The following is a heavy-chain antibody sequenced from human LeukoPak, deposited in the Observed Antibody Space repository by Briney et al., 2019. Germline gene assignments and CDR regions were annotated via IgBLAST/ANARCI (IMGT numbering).Heavy chain of an antibody. D-gene: IGHD4-11*01. CDR1: GGSISSSSYY. J-gene: IGHJ6*03. CDR3: ARRRGLQSTFQYYYYYMDV. V-gene: IGHV4-61*05. CDR2: IYYTGSA. Sequence: PSETLSLTCTVSGGSISSSSYYWGWVRQPPGKGLEWIGYIYYTGSANYNPSLKSRITISIDTPKNQFSLSPNSVTAADPAIYYCARRRGLQSTFQYYYYYMDVWGKGTTVTVSS.